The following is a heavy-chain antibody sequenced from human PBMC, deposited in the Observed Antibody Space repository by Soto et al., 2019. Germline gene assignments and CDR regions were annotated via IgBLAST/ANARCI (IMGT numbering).Heavy chain of an antibody. CDR3: ARSMFYADDSNYSPFEY. Sequence: QVQLQESGPGLVKPSETLSLTCTVSGGSVSSGNYYWSWIRQPPGKGLEWIGYFYYTGSINYNPSLSSRVTISIDASKNQFSLRLSSVTAADTAVYYCARSMFYADDSNYSPFEYWGQGTLVTVSS. CDR2: FYYTGSI. CDR1: GGSVSSGNYY. J-gene: IGHJ4*02. V-gene: IGHV4-61*01. D-gene: IGHD3-22*01.